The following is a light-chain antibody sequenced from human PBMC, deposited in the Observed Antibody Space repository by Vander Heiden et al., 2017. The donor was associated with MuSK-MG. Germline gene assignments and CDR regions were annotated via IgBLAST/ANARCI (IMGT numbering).Light chain of an antibody. J-gene: IGLJ3*02. CDR2: EGS. CDR1: SSDVGSYNL. Sequence: QSALTQPASVSGSPGQSITISCTGTSSDVGSYNLVSWYQQNPGKAPKLMIYEGSKRPSGVSNRFSGSKSGNTASLTISGLQAEDEADYYCCSYAGSSSWVFGGGTKLTVL. CDR3: CSYAGSSSWV. V-gene: IGLV2-23*01.